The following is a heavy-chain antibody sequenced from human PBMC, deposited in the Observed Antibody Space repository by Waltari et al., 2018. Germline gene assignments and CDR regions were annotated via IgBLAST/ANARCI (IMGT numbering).Heavy chain of an antibody. CDR3: ARDAELGYCSSTSCPHYYGMDV. D-gene: IGHD2-2*01. CDR2: ISSSGSTI. V-gene: IGHV3-48*03. CDR1: GFTFSSYE. Sequence: EVQLVESGGGLVQPGESLRLSCAASGFTFSSYEMNWVRQAPGKGLEWVSYISSSGSTIYYADSVKGRFTISRDNAKNSLYLQMNSLRAEDTAVYYCARDAELGYCSSTSCPHYYGMDVWGQGTTVTVSS. J-gene: IGHJ6*02.